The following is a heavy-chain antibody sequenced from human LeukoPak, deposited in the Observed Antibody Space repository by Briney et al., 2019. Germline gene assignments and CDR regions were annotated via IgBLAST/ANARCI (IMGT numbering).Heavy chain of an antibody. CDR3: ARESGDGSGSYDS. CDR2: INPSTGGT. CDR1: GYTFTSYY. Sequence: ASVKVSCKASGYTFTSYYMHWVRQAPGQGLEWMGRINPSTGGTNYAQKFQGRVTLTRDTSISTAYMELSRLRSDDTAVYYCARESGDGSGSYDSWGQGTLVTVSS. J-gene: IGHJ5*01. V-gene: IGHV1-2*06. D-gene: IGHD3-10*01.